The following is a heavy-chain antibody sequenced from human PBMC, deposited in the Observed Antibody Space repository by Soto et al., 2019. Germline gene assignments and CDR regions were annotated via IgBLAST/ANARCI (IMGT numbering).Heavy chain of an antibody. CDR2: ITYDRSYK. CDR3: AREKEPEAVAGPRGWFDP. CDR1: GFTFRSYA. D-gene: IGHD6-19*01. Sequence: PGGSLRLSCAASGFTFRSYAMHWVRQAPGKGLECVAAITYDRSYKFYTDSVKGRFTISRDNAKNSLYLQMNSLRAEDTAVYYCAREKEPEAVAGPRGWFDPWGQGTLVTV. V-gene: IGHV3-30-3*01. J-gene: IGHJ5*02.